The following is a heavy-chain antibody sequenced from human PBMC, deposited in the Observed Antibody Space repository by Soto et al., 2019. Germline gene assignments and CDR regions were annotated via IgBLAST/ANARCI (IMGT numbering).Heavy chain of an antibody. CDR2: IYSGGST. J-gene: IGHJ4*02. V-gene: IGHV3-66*01. D-gene: IGHD2-2*01. Sequence: GGSPRLSCAASGFTVGSNYMSCFRQAPGKGLEWVSVIYSGGSTYYADSVKGRFTISRDNSKNTLYLQMNSLRAEDTAVYYCAKARGSSTSASGSGWGKRTLVTVSS. CDR1: GFTVGSNY. CDR3: AKARGSSTSASGSG.